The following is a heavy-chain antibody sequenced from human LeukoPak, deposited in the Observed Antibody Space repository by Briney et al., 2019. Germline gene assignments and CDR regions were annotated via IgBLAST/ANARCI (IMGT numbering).Heavy chain of an antibody. CDR1: GFTFSSYA. CDR3: AKMKLSAAGFDP. V-gene: IGHV3-23*01. D-gene: IGHD1-14*01. CDR2: ISGSGDTT. J-gene: IGHJ5*02. Sequence: GGSLRLSCAACGFTFSSYAMTWVRQAPGKGLEWVSSISGSGDTTTYADSVKGRFTISRDNSKNTLCLQMNSLRAEDTAVYFCAKMKLSAAGFDPWGQGTLVTVSS.